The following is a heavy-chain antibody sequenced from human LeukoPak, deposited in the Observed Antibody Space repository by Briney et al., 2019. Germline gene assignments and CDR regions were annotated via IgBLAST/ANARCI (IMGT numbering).Heavy chain of an antibody. CDR2: IYYSGST. Sequence: SETLSLTCTVSGGSISSSSYYWGWIRQPPGKGLEWIGSIYYSGSTYYNPSLKSRVTISVDTSKNQFSLKLSSVTAADTAVYYCAREGSRAVAGIRNWFDPWGQGTLVTVSS. J-gene: IGHJ5*02. D-gene: IGHD6-19*01. CDR1: GGSISSSSYY. V-gene: IGHV4-39*07. CDR3: AREGSRAVAGIRNWFDP.